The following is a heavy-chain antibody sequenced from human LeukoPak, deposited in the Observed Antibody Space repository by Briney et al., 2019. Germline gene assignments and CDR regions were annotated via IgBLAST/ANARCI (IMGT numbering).Heavy chain of an antibody. Sequence: PSETLSLTCTVSDDSISDYYQGWIRQPPGKGLEWIGYFYNSGRSTYNPSLKSRVTISADTSKNHFSPKLNSVTTADTAVYYCASHPFDYWGQGTLITVSS. V-gene: IGHV4-59*01. CDR3: ASHPFDY. J-gene: IGHJ4*02. CDR1: DDSISDYY. CDR2: FYNSGRS.